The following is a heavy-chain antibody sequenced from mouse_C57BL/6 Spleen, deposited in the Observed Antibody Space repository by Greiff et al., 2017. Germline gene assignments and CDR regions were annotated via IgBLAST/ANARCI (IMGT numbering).Heavy chain of an antibody. CDR3: ARTLYCNCVAWFAY. CDR1: GFSLCTSGMG. V-gene: IGHV8-12*01. Sequence: QVQLKQSGPGILQSSQTLSLTCSFSGFSLCTSGMGLRWIPQPSGKGLEWLAHIYWDDDKRYSPSLKRRLTISKDTSRNQVFPNSTSVDTADTATYYCARTLYCNCVAWFAYWGQGTLVGVSA. D-gene: IGHD2-1*01. J-gene: IGHJ3*01. CDR2: IYWDDDK.